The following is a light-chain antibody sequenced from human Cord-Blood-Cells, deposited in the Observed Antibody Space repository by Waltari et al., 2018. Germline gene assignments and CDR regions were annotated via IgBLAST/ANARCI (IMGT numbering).Light chain of an antibody. CDR3: SSYTSSSTWV. V-gene: IGLV2-14*01. Sequence: QSALTQPASVSGSPGQSITISCTGTSSDVGGYNYVSWYQQHPGKDPKLMIYDVSKRPSVVSNRFSGSRSGNTASLTMSGLQAEDEADYYCSSYTSSSTWVFGGGTKLTVL. CDR1: SSDVGGYNY. J-gene: IGLJ3*02. CDR2: DVS.